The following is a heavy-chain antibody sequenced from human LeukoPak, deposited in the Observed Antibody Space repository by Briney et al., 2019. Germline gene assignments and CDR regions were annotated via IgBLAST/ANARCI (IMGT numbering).Heavy chain of an antibody. Sequence: SETLSLTCSVSGGSVNTYYWSWIRQPPGKGLEWIGYVYYTGSTNYNPSLKSRVTIFEDKSKNQSSLRLSSVTVADTAVYYCARHFAYSSSSYFDYWGQGNLVTVSS. CDR2: VYYTGST. CDR3: ARHFAYSSSSYFDY. D-gene: IGHD6-6*01. CDR1: GGSVNTYY. V-gene: IGHV4-59*08. J-gene: IGHJ4*02.